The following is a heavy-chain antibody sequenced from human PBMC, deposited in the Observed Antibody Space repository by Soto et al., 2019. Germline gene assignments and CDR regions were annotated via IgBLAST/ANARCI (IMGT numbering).Heavy chain of an antibody. CDR2: IYASGCT. CDR3: AGSQYSVATSGYSNAFDI. V-gene: IGHV4-31*11. CDR1: GYFNCCGYY. D-gene: IGHD3-22*01. Sequence: PSESLSRTCAVSGYFNCCGYYWSWIRQHPGKGLELIGYIYASGCTVYNPSLNSRLTISVDTSENQFSLKLTSLTAADTSVYSCAGSQYSVATSGYSNAFDIWGQGAMVTVSS. J-gene: IGHJ3*02.